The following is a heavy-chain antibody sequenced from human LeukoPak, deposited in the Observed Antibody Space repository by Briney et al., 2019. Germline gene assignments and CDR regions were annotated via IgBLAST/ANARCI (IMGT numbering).Heavy chain of an antibody. CDR1: GGSFSGYY. D-gene: IGHD3-10*01. CDR2: INHSGST. Sequence: SETLSLTCAVYGGSFSGYYWSWIRQPPGKGLEWIGEINHSGSTNYNPSLKSRVTISVDTSKNQFSLKLSSVTAADTAVYYCARLSMVRGVILYWGQGTLVAVSS. V-gene: IGHV4-34*01. J-gene: IGHJ4*02. CDR3: ARLSMVRGVILY.